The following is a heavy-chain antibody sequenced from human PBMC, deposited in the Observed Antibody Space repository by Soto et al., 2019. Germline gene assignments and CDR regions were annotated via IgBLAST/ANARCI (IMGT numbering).Heavy chain of an antibody. V-gene: IGHV3-11*06. D-gene: IGHD3-10*01. J-gene: IGHJ6*02. CDR3: ARDVWITMVRGVIISGPGNYGMDV. CDR1: GFTFSDYY. Sequence: GGSLRLSCAASGFTFSDYYMSWTRQAPGKGLEWVSYISSSSSYTNYTDSVKGRFTISRDNAKNSLYLQMNSLRAEDTAVYYCARDVWITMVRGVIISGPGNYGMDVWGQGTTVTVSS. CDR2: ISSSSSYT.